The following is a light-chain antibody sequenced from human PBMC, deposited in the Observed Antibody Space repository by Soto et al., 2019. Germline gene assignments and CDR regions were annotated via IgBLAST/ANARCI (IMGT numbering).Light chain of an antibody. CDR1: QSISSY. V-gene: IGKV1-39*01. CDR2: TAS. CDR3: QQSYSTPQT. Sequence: DIPMTQSPSSLSASAGDRVTITCRASQSISSYLNWYQQQPGKAPKLLISTASLLESGVPSRFRGSGSGTHFTLTISSLQPEDYATYYCQQSYSTPQTFGQGTKVDIK. J-gene: IGKJ1*01.